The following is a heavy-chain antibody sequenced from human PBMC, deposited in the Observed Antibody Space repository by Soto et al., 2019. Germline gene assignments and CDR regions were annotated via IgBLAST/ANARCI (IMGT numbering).Heavy chain of an antibody. Sequence: QVQLVQSGAEVKKPGASVTVSCKTSGYTFSNYGINWVRQAPGQGLEWMGWISGYNGNTNYAQTVQGRVTMIPHTSTGKVYMELRSLKSDDTAIYYCARFIMVGGWFDPNYYHCMDVWGQGTTVTVSS. CDR1: GYTFSNYG. CDR2: ISGYNGNT. D-gene: IGHD6-19*01. J-gene: IGHJ6*02. V-gene: IGHV1-18*01. CDR3: ARFIMVGGWFDPNYYHCMDV.